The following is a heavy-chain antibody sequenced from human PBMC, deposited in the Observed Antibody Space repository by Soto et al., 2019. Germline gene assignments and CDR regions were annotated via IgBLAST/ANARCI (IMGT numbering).Heavy chain of an antibody. D-gene: IGHD2-2*01. CDR1: GFTFGDYI. CDR2: ISHSGTYI. V-gene: IGHV3-21*01. Sequence: AQLVESGGSLVKPGDSLRLSCAASGFTFGDYIMNWVRQAPGRGLEWVASISHSGTYIFYADSVKGRFTISRDNAKDSLFLQMNSLRVEATAIYYCASPRDYCVSNTNCFIAFDIWGQGTGVTSLQ. CDR3: ASPRDYCVSNTNCFIAFDI. J-gene: IGHJ3*02.